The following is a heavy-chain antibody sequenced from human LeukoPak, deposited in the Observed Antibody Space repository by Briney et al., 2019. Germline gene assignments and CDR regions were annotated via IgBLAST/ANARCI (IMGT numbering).Heavy chain of an antibody. D-gene: IGHD2-21*02. Sequence: GGSLRLSCAASGFTFSSYVMTWVRQAPGKGLEWVSGISGSGDSAYYADSVKGRFTISRDNSKNTLYLQMSSLRTEDTAVYYCAKGLATYCSGDCPGFDYWGQGTLVTVSS. CDR1: GFTFSSYV. CDR3: AKGLATYCSGDCPGFDY. V-gene: IGHV3-23*01. CDR2: ISGSGDSA. J-gene: IGHJ4*02.